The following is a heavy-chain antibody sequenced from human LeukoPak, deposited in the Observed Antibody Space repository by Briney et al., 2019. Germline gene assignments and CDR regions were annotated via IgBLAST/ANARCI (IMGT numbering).Heavy chain of an antibody. D-gene: IGHD5-18*01. CDR1: GFTFTNYD. CDR3: ARGGIQVSGIDEIDH. V-gene: IGHV3-13*01. CDR2: IGIRGDT. Sequence: GGSLRLSCAASGFTFTNYDMHWVRQATGRGLEWVSAIGIRGDTYYPGSVKGRFTNSRENAKSSLYLQMNSLRAEDTAVYYCARGGIQVSGIDEIDHWGQGTLVTVSS. J-gene: IGHJ4*02.